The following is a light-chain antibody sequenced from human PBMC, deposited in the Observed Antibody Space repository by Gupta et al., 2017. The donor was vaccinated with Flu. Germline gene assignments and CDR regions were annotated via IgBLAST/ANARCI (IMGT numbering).Light chain of an antibody. V-gene: IGLV1-40*01. CDR2: GNN. Sequence: QSALTQPPSVSGAPGQSLTIPCTGSSSDIGAGYDVHWYQQVPGTAPKLLIYGNNNRPSGVPDRFSGSKSGTSASLAITGLQAEDEADYYCQSYDSSLSGSVFGGGTKLTVL. CDR1: SSDIGAGYD. J-gene: IGLJ3*02. CDR3: QSYDSSLSGSV.